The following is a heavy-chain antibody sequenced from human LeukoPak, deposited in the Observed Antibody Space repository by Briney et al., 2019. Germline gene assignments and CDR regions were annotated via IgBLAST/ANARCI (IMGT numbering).Heavy chain of an antibody. CDR1: GGSISSYY. CDR2: ISYSGST. CDR3: ARVSGYSYGKGYFDY. V-gene: IGHV4-59*12. Sequence: SETLSLTCTVSGGSISSYYWSWIRQPLGKGLEWIGNISYSGSTNYNPSLRTRVTISVDTSKNQFSLRLSSVTAADTAVYYCARVSGYSYGKGYFDYWGQGTLVTVSS. J-gene: IGHJ4*02. D-gene: IGHD5-18*01.